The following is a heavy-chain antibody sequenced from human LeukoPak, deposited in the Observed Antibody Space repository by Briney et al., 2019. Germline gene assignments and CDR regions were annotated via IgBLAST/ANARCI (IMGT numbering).Heavy chain of an antibody. Sequence: GGSLRLSCAASGFTVSSNYMSWVRQAPGKGLEWVSVIYSGGSTYYADSVKGRFTISRHNSKNTLYLQINSLRAEDTAVYYCAREGSGYFDYWGQGTLVTVSS. CDR3: AREGSGYFDY. CDR1: GFTVSSNY. D-gene: IGHD3-10*01. J-gene: IGHJ4*02. V-gene: IGHV3-53*04. CDR2: IYSGGST.